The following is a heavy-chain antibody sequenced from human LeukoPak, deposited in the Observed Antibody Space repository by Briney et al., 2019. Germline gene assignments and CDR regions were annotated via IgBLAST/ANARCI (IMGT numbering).Heavy chain of an antibody. CDR2: ISYDGRNT. J-gene: IGHJ4*02. Sequence: GGSLRLSCAASGFTFRNYGMHWVRQAPGKGLERVAIISYDGRNTFYADSVKGRFTISRDNSKNTLFLQMNSLRAEDTAMYYCASLRFSAAYYADYWGQGTLVTVSS. CDR3: ASLRFSAAYYADY. V-gene: IGHV3-30*03. D-gene: IGHD1-26*01. CDR1: GFTFRNYG.